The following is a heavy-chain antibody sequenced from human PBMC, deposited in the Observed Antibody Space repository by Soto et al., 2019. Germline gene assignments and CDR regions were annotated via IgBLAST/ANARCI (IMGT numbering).Heavy chain of an antibody. V-gene: IGHV4-28*01. Sequence: SETLSLTCAVSGYSLSSSNWWGWIRQPPGKGLEWIGYIYYSGSTYYNPSLKSRVTMSVDTSKNQFSLKLSSVTAVDTAVYYCARNAARYCSSTSCYGDYGMDVWGQGTTVTVSS. CDR1: GYSLSSSNW. J-gene: IGHJ6*02. CDR3: ARNAARYCSSTSCYGDYGMDV. D-gene: IGHD2-2*01. CDR2: IYYSGST.